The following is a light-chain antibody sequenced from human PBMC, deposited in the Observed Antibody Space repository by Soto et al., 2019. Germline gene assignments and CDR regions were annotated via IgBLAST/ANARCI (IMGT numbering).Light chain of an antibody. CDR1: QSVGSY. Sequence: EIVLTQSPATLSLSPGERATLSCRASQSVGSYLAWYQHKPGQAPRLLISDASNRATGIPARFSGSGSETDFTLTISSLQPEDSAVYYCQPRSNWPSLPFAAGTKVDIK. J-gene: IGKJ4*01. CDR2: DAS. CDR3: QPRSNWPSLP. V-gene: IGKV3-11*01.